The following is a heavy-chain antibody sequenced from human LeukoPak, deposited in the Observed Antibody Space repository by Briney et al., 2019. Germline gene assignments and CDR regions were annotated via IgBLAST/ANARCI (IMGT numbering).Heavy chain of an antibody. J-gene: IGHJ4*02. CDR1: GFTFSSYA. CDR2: ISGSGGST. D-gene: IGHD3-10*01. V-gene: IGHV3-23*01. CDR3: AKDRDYYGSGSYPHYFDY. Sequence: HSGGSLRLSCAASGFTFSSYAMSWVRQAPGKGLEWVSAISGSGGSTYYADSVKGRFTISRDNSKNTLDLQMNSLRAEDTAVYYCAKDRDYYGSGSYPHYFDYWGQGTLVTVST.